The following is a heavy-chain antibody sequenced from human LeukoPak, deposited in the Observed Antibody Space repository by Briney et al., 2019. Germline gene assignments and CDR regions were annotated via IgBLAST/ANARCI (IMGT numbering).Heavy chain of an antibody. CDR2: IWYDGSNK. D-gene: IGHD3-9*01. J-gene: IGHJ3*02. CDR1: GFTFSSYG. V-gene: IGHV3-33*06. CDR3: AKEGVVDILTEYDAFDI. Sequence: GRSLRLSCAASGFTFSSYGMHWVRQAPGKWLEWVAVIWYDGSNKYYADSVKGRFTISRDNSKNTLYLQMNSLRAEDTAVYYCAKEGVVDILTEYDAFDIWGQGTMVTVSS.